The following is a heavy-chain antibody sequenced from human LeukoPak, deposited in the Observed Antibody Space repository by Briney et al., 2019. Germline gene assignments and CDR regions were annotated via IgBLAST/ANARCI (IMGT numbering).Heavy chain of an antibody. CDR3: ARGVGKRDRTSFDY. J-gene: IGHJ4*02. D-gene: IGHD1-1*01. V-gene: IGHV1-2*02. Sequence: GASVKVSCKASGYTFTGYYMHWVRQAPGQGLEWMGWINPNSGGTNYAQKFRGRVTMTRDTSISTAYMELSRLRSDDTAVYYCARGVGKRDRTSFDYWGQGTLVTVSS. CDR1: GYTFTGYY. CDR2: INPNSGGT.